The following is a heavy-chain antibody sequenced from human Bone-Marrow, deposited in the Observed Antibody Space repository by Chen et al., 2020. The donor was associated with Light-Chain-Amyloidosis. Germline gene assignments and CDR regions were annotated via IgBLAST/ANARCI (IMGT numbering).Heavy chain of an antibody. CDR2: INWNGGRT. J-gene: IGHJ2*01. CDR1: GFTFDDYG. V-gene: IGHV3-20*04. Sequence: EVQLVESGGRVVRPGGSLRLPCAASGFTFDDYGMSWVRQAPGKGLEWVSGINWNGGRTGYADFVKGRFTISRDNAKNSLDLQMNTLSPEDTALYYCAREAGVGITYYFDLWGPGTLVTVSS. D-gene: IGHD3-3*01. CDR3: AREAGVGITYYFDL.